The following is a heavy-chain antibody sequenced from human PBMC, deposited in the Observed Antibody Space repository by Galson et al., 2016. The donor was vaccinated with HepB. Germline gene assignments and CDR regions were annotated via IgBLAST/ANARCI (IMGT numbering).Heavy chain of an antibody. J-gene: IGHJ4*02. CDR2: ISDDGSNK. Sequence: SLRLSCAASGFTFSSYGMHWVRQAPGKGLEWVAVISDDGSNKYYADSVKGRFTISRDNSKNTLYLQMNSLRAEDTAVYYCAKLGRYYGVDHFDYWGQGTLVTVSS. D-gene: IGHD4-17*01. CDR3: AKLGRYYGVDHFDY. V-gene: IGHV3-30*18. CDR1: GFTFSSYG.